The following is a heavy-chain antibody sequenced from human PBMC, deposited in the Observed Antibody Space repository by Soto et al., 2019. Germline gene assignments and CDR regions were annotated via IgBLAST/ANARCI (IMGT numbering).Heavy chain of an antibody. D-gene: IGHD3-10*01. CDR1: GGSISNYY. Sequence: SETLSLTCAVYGGSISNYYWSWIRQPPGKGLEWIGYIYYSGSTNYNPSLKSRVTISVDTSKNQFSLKLSSVTAADTAVYYCARGPGYYGSGSSNWFDPWGQGTLVTVSS. CDR3: ARGPGYYGSGSSNWFDP. J-gene: IGHJ5*02. V-gene: IGHV4-59*01. CDR2: IYYSGST.